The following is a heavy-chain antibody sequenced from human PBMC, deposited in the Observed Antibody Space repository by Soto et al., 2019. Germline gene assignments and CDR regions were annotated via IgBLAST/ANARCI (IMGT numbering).Heavy chain of an antibody. CDR3: AVGGCYGFGWYYFDY. D-gene: IGHD3-16*02. Sequence: QVQLQESGPGLVKPSQTLSLTCTVSGGSISSGGYYWSWIRQHPGKGLEWIGYISYSGSTYYNPSLKGRVTISGDTSKNQCSLKLSSVTAADTAVYYWAVGGCYGFGWYYFDYWGQGTLVTVSS. CDR2: ISYSGST. V-gene: IGHV4-31*03. CDR1: GGSISSGGYY. J-gene: IGHJ4*02.